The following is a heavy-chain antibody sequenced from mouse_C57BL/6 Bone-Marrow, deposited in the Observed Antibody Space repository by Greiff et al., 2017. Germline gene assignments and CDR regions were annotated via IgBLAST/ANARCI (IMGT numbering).Heavy chain of an antibody. CDR3: ARNYYGSSFYFDD. V-gene: IGHV1-64*01. J-gene: IGHJ2*01. Sequence: VQLQQPGAELVKPGASVKLSCKASGYTFTSYWMHWVKQRPGQGLEWIGMIHPNCGSTNYNEKFNIKATLTVDKSSSTAYMQLISLTSEDSAGYYCARNYYGSSFYFDDWGQGTTLTVSS. D-gene: IGHD1-1*01. CDR1: GYTFTSYW. CDR2: IHPNCGST.